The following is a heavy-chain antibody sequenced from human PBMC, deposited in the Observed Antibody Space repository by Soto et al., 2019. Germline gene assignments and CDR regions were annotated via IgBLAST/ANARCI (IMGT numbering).Heavy chain of an antibody. Sequence: GGSLRLSCAASGFTFSTYSMNWVRQAPGKVLEWVSYIGDSSSTIYYADSVKGRFTISRDNAKNSLYLQMNSLRDEDTAVYYCARTGVLLRYYFDYWGQGTLVTVSS. CDR2: IGDSSSTI. J-gene: IGHJ4*02. D-gene: IGHD3-10*01. CDR3: ARTGVLLRYYFDY. CDR1: GFTFSTYS. V-gene: IGHV3-48*02.